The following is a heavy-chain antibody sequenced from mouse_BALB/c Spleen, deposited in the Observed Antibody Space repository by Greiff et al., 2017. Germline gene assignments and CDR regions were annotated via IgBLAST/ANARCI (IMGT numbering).Heavy chain of an antibody. CDR1: GYAFTNYL. CDR3: ARSYDGYHPFAY. CDR2: INPGSGGT. J-gene: IGHJ3*01. D-gene: IGHD2-3*01. V-gene: IGHV1-54*01. Sequence: VQLQQSGAELVRPGTSVKVSCKASGYAFTNYLIEWVKQRPGQGLEWIGVINPGSGGTNYNEKFKGKATLTADKSSSTAYMQLSSLTSDDSAVYFCARSYDGYHPFAYWGQGTLVTVSA.